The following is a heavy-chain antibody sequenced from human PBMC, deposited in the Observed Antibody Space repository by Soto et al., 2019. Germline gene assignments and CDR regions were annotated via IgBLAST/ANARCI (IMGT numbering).Heavy chain of an antibody. Sequence: GPSVKVSCKVSGYTLTELSMHWVRQAPGKGLEWMGGFDPEDGETIYAQKFQGRVTMTEDTSTDTAYMELSSLRSEDTAVYYCATARGRGYSYGYVHYWGQGTLVTVSS. CDR2: FDPEDGET. J-gene: IGHJ4*02. D-gene: IGHD5-18*01. CDR3: ATARGRGYSYGYVHY. V-gene: IGHV1-24*01. CDR1: GYTLTELS.